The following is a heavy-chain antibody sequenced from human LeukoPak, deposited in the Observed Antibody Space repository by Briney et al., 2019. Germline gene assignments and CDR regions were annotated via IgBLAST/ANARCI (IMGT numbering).Heavy chain of an antibody. CDR2: IYYSGST. CDR3: AREMGDSYGYLWRYTYFDY. Sequence: SETLSLTCTVSGGSISSSSYYWGWIRQPPGKGLEWIGSIYYSGSTYYNPSLKSRVTISVDTSKNQFSLKLSSVTAADTAVYYCAREMGDSYGYLWRYTYFDYWGQGTLVTVSS. V-gene: IGHV4-39*07. CDR1: GGSISSSSYY. J-gene: IGHJ4*02. D-gene: IGHD5-18*01.